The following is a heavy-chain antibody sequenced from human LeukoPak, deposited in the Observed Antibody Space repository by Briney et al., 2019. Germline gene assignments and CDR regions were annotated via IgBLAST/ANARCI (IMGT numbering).Heavy chain of an antibody. J-gene: IGHJ4*02. CDR3: ARERGRGRGSPWFDY. D-gene: IGHD1-26*01. Sequence: GGSLRLSCAPSGFILSGDFMSCVRQAPGKGLEWVSVIYSDGSTYYADSVTGRFTISRNNSKNTLDLQMTGLRAEDTAVDYCARERGRGRGSPWFDYWGQGTLVTVSS. CDR2: IYSDGST. CDR1: GFILSGDF. V-gene: IGHV3-53*01.